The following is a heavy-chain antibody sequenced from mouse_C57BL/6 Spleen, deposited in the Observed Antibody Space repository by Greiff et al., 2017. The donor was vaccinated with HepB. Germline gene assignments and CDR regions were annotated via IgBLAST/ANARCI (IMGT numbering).Heavy chain of an antibody. D-gene: IGHD2-1*01. Sequence: QVQLVESGAELARPGASVKMSCKASGYTFTSYTMHWVKQRPGQGLEWIGYINPSSGYTKYNQKFKDKATLTADKSSSTAYMQLSSLTSEDSAVYYCARKDGNPSWYFDVWGTGTTVTVSP. CDR3: ARKDGNPSWYFDV. J-gene: IGHJ1*03. CDR1: GYTFTSYT. V-gene: IGHV1-4*01. CDR2: INPSSGYT.